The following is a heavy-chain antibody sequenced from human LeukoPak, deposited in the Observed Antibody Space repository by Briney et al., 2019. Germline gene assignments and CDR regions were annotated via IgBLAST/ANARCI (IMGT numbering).Heavy chain of an antibody. D-gene: IGHD3-10*01. J-gene: IGHJ4*02. V-gene: IGHV3-13*01. CDR2: IGTAGDT. CDR3: ARESITMVRGGLDY. CDR1: GFTFSSYD. Sequence: GGSLRLSCAASGFTFSSYDMHWVRQATGKGLEWVSAIGTAGDTYYPGSVKGRFTISRENAKNSLYLQMNSLRAGDTAVYYCARESITMVRGGLDYWGQGTLVTVSS.